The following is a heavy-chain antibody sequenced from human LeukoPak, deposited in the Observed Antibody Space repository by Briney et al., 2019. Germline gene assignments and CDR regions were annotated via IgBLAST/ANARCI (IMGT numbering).Heavy chain of an antibody. CDR1: GYTFTSYA. J-gene: IGHJ4*02. V-gene: IGHV1-3*01. CDR2: INAGNGNT. CDR3: ALQSGYSYGNFDY. D-gene: IGHD5-18*01. Sequence: VASVKVSCKASGYTFTSYAMHWVRQAPGQRLEWMGWINAGNGNTKYSQKFQGRVTITRDTSTSTAYMELSSLRSEDTAVYYCALQSGYSYGNFDYCGQGTLVTVSS.